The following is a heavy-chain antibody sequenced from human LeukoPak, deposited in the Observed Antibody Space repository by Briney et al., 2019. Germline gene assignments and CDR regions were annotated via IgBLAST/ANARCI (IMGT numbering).Heavy chain of an antibody. Sequence: GGSLRLSCAASGFTVSSNYMSWVRQAPGKGLEWVSVIYSGGSTYYADSVKGRFTISRDNSKNTLYLQMNSLRAEDTAVYYCAKALRGSGYFFDYWGQGTLVTVSS. V-gene: IGHV3-53*01. CDR2: IYSGGST. CDR1: GFTVSSNY. D-gene: IGHD3-22*01. J-gene: IGHJ4*02. CDR3: AKALRGSGYFFDY.